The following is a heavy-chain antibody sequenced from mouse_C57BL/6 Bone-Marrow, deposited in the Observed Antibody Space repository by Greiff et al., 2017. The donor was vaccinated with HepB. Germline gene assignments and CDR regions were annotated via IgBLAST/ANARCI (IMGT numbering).Heavy chain of an antibody. V-gene: IGHV1-69*01. D-gene: IGHD2-3*01. CDR2: IDPSDSYT. Sequence: QVQLQQPGAELVLPGASVKLSCKASGYTFTSYWMHWVKQRPGQGLEWIGEIDPSDSYTNYNQKFKGKSKLTVDKSSSTAYLQLSSLTSEDSAVYYCAREDDGYPHYYAMDYCGQGTSVTVSS. J-gene: IGHJ4*01. CDR3: AREDDGYPHYYAMDY. CDR1: GYTFTSYW.